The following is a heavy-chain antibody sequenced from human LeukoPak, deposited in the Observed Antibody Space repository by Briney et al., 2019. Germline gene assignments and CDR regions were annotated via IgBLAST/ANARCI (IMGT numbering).Heavy chain of an antibody. Sequence: SETLSLTCTVSGGSISSSSYYWGWIRQPPGKGLEWIGSIYYSGSTYYNPSLKGRVTISVDRSKNQFSLKLSSVTAADTAVYYCARGGSGALYWFDPWGQGTLVTVSS. CDR1: GGSISSSSYY. D-gene: IGHD3-10*01. CDR2: IYYSGST. CDR3: ARGGSGALYWFDP. V-gene: IGHV4-39*07. J-gene: IGHJ5*02.